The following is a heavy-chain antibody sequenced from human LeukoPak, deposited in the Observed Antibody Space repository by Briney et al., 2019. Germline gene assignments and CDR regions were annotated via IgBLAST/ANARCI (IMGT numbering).Heavy chain of an antibody. CDR2: IYTSGST. CDR1: GGSISSYY. J-gene: IGHJ4*02. Sequence: LSETLSLTCTVSGGSISSYYWSWIRQPAGKGLEWIGRIYTSGSTNYNPSLKSRVTISVDTSKNQFSLKLSSVTAADTAVYYCARQRTPYYYDSNYYFDYWGQGTLVTVSS. D-gene: IGHD3-22*01. CDR3: ARQRTPYYYDSNYYFDY. V-gene: IGHV4-4*07.